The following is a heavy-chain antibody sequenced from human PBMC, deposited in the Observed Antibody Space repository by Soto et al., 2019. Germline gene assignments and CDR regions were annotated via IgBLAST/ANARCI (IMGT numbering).Heavy chain of an antibody. Sequence: SETLSLTCTVSGGSISSSSYYWGWIRQPPGKGLEWIGSIYYSGSTYYNPSLKSRVTISVDTSKNQFSLKLSSVTAADTAVYYCAPARGYCSGGSCYSENWFDPWGQGTLVTVSS. D-gene: IGHD2-15*01. J-gene: IGHJ5*02. V-gene: IGHV4-39*01. CDR1: GGSISSSSYY. CDR2: IYYSGST. CDR3: APARGYCSGGSCYSENWFDP.